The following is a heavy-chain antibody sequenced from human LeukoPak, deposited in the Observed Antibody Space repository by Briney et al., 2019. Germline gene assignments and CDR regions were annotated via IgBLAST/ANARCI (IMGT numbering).Heavy chain of an antibody. J-gene: IGHJ5*02. CDR2: IKQDGILK. CDR1: GFTFRSYW. D-gene: IGHD3-16*01. CDR3: ARLGGETTRFDL. V-gene: IGHV3-7*01. Sequence: PGGSLRLSCAASGFTFRSYWMSWVRQAPGRGLDWEATIKQDGILKHYVDSVKGRFTISRDNAENSLYLQMDSLRVEDTAVYYCARLGGETTRFDLWGQGALVTVSS.